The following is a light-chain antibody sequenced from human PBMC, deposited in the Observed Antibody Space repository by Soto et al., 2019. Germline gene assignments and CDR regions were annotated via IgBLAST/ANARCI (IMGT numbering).Light chain of an antibody. CDR3: ATWEDNLTARV. CDR2: RNN. CDR1: SSDIGGYKY. J-gene: IGLJ3*02. Sequence: QSALTQPASVSGSLGQSITISCTGTSSDIGGYKYVSWYQQHPGKAPKLLIYRNNQRPSGVPDRFSGSKSGTSASLAISGLRSEDEADFYCATWEDNLTARVFGGGTKVTVL. V-gene: IGLV2-14*01.